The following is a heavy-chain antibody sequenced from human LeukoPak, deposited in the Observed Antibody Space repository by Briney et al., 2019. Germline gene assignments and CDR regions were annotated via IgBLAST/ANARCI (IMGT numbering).Heavy chain of an antibody. J-gene: IGHJ4*02. V-gene: IGHV3-11*04. CDR1: GSTFSEYY. D-gene: IGHD1-26*01. Sequence: GGSLRLSCAASGSTFSEYYMTWIRQAPGKGLEWVSYISRSGSTISYADSVKGRFTISRDNAKNALYLQMNSLTTEDTAVYYYARNVNSGRYFLRYYFDYWGQGTLVTVSS. CDR2: ISRSGSTI. CDR3: ARNVNSGRYFLRYYFDY.